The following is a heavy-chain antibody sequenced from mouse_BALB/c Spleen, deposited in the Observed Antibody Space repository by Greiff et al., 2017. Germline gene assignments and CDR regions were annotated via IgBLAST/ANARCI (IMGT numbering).Heavy chain of an antibody. J-gene: IGHJ4*01. V-gene: IGHV1S29*02. CDR1: GYTFTDYN. CDR3: ARWEGAYAMDY. Sequence: EVQLQQSGPELVKPGASVKISCKASGYTFTDYNMHWVKQSHGKSLEWIGYIYPYNGGTGYNQKFKSKATLTVDNSSSTAYMELRSLTSEDSAVYYCARWEGAYAMDYWGQGTSVTVSS. CDR2: IYPYNGGT. D-gene: IGHD4-1*01.